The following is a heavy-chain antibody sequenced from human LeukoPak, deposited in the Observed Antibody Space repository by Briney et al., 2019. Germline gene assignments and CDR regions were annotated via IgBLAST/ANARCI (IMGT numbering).Heavy chain of an antibody. CDR2: VDPEDGET. CDR3: ATAHITPPDYYGSGSYGGMDV. CDR1: GYTFTDYY. J-gene: IGHJ6*03. V-gene: IGHV1-69-2*01. D-gene: IGHD3-10*01. Sequence: ASVKVSCKVSGYTFTDYYMHWVQQAPGKGLEWMGLVDPEDGETIYAEKLQGRVTITADTSTDTAYMELSSLRSEDTAVYYCATAHITPPDYYGSGSYGGMDVWGKGTTVTVSS.